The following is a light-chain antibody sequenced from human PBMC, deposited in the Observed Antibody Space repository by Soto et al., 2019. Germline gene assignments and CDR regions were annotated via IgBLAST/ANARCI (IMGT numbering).Light chain of an antibody. CDR2: YDD. Sequence: QSVLTQPPSASGTPGQRGTISCSGITSNVGNNAVNWYQQLPGKAPKLLIYYDDLLPSGVSDRFSGSKSGTSASLAISGLQSEDEADYYCAAWDDSLNGPLFGGGTKLTVL. CDR3: AAWDDSLNGPL. CDR1: TSNVGNNA. J-gene: IGLJ2*01. V-gene: IGLV1-36*01.